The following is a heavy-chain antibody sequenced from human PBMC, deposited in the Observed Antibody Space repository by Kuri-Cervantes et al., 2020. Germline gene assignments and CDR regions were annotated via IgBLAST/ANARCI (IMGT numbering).Heavy chain of an antibody. CDR1: GGTFSSYA. CDR3: AAMTMVTPNWFDP. D-gene: IGHD4/OR15-4a*01. CDR2: IIPIFGTA. J-gene: IGHJ5*02. V-gene: IGHV1-69*13. Sequence: SVKVSCKASGGTFSSYAISWVRQAPGQGLEWMGGIIPIFGTANYAQKFQGRVTITADESTSTAYMELSSLRSDDTAVYYCAAMTMVTPNWFDPWGQGTLVTVSS.